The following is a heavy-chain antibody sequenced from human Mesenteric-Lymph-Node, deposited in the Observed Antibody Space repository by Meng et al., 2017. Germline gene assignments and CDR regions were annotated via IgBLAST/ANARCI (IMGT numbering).Heavy chain of an antibody. CDR3: ARDGTYYYDSSGENYFDY. CDR2: INPNSGGT. CDR1: GYTLTGYY. J-gene: IGHJ4*02. D-gene: IGHD3-22*01. V-gene: IGHV1-2*06. Sequence: ASVKVSCKASGYTLTGYYMHWVRQAPGQGLEWMGRINPNSGGTNYAQKFQGRVTMTRDTSISTAYMELSRLRSDDTAVYYCARDGTYYYDSSGENYFDYWGQGTLVTVSS.